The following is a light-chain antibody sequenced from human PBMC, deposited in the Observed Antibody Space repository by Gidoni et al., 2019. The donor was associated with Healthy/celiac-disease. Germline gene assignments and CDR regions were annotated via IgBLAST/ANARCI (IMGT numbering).Light chain of an antibody. CDR3: QQYNNWPYT. V-gene: IGKV3-15*01. Sequence: EIVITQSPATLSVSPGERATLSCRASQSVSSNLAWYQQKPGQAPRLLIYGASTRATGIPARFSGSVSVTEFTLTISSLQSEDFAVYYCQQYNNWPYTFGQGTQLEIK. J-gene: IGKJ2*01. CDR1: QSVSSN. CDR2: GAS.